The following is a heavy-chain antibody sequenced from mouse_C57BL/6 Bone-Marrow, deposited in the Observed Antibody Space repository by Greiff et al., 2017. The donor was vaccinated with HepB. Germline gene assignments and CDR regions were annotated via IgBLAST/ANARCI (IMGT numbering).Heavy chain of an antibody. V-gene: IGHV5-4*03. CDR1: GFTFSSYA. Sequence: EVKLVESGGGLVKPGGSLKLSCAASGFTFSSYAMSWVRQTPEKRLEWVATISDGGSYTYYPDNVKGRFTISRDNAKNNLYLQMSHLKSEDTAMYYCARVLYYYGSRDWYFDVWGTGTTVTVSS. D-gene: IGHD1-1*01. CDR3: ARVLYYYGSRDWYFDV. J-gene: IGHJ1*03. CDR2: ISDGGSYT.